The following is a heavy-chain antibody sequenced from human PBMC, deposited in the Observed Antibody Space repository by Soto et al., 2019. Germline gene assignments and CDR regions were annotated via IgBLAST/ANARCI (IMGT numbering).Heavy chain of an antibody. V-gene: IGHV4-34*01. CDR1: GGSFSGYY. J-gene: IGHJ6*02. CDR2: INHSGST. CDR3: ARLTYSDSWSGYPGPSLGLDV. Sequence: SETLSLTCAVYGGSFSGYYWSWIRQPPGKGLEWIGEINHSGSTNYNPSLKSRVTISVDTSKNQFSLKLSSVTAADTAVYYCARLTYSDSWSGYPGPSLGLDVWGQGTTVTVSS. D-gene: IGHD3-3*01.